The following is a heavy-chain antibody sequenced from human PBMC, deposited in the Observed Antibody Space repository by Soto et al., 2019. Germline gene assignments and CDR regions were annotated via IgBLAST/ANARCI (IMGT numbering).Heavy chain of an antibody. Sequence: QVQLQESGPGLVKPSETLSLTCTVSGGSISSYYWSWIRQPPGKGLEWIGYIYYSGSTNYNPSLKSRVTMSVDTSKNQFSLKLSSVTAADTAVYYCARRSRTVAGTFDYWGQGTLVTVSS. CDR3: ARRSRTVAGTFDY. D-gene: IGHD6-19*01. V-gene: IGHV4-59*08. CDR1: GGSISSYY. CDR2: IYYSGST. J-gene: IGHJ4*02.